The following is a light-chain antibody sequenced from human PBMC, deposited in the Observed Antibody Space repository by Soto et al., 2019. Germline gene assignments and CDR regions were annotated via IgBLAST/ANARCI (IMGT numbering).Light chain of an antibody. J-gene: IGKJ1*01. CDR1: QSVSSK. CDR2: DAS. V-gene: IGKV3-15*01. CDR3: QQSNNWPWT. Sequence: EIVMTQSPATLSVSPGERATLSCRASQSVSSKLAWYQQKPGQAPRLLIYDASTRATGIPARFSGSGSGTEFTLTISSLQSEDVAVYYCQQSNNWPWTFGQGTNVEIK.